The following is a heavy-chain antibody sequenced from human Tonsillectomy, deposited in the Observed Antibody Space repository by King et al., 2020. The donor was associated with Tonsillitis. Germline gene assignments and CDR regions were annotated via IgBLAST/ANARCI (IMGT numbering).Heavy chain of an antibody. V-gene: IGHV1-24*01. CDR3: ATGDKKVYYVILSQPRYYYCYMDV. J-gene: IGHJ6*03. CDR1: GYTLTELS. Sequence: QLVQSGAEVKKPGASVKVSCKVSGYTLTELSMHWVRQAPGKGLEWMGGFDPEDGETNYAQKFQGRVTMTEDTSTDTAYMELSSLRSEDTAVYYCATGDKKVYYVILSQPRYYYCYMDVWGKGTTVTVSS. CDR2: FDPEDGET. D-gene: IGHD3-9*01.